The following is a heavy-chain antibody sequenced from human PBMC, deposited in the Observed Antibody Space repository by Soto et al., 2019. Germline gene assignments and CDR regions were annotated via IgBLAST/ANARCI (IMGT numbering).Heavy chain of an antibody. D-gene: IGHD3-10*01. V-gene: IGHV1-69*01. Sequence: QVQLVQSGAEVKKPGSSVKVSCKAAGGSFASYAITWLRQAPGQGLEWMGGIIPLFNTTTYAQKFQYRVTITADEATTTAYMQLSSLRSEDTAVYYCAREYSYGSGTYFDYWGQGTLVIVSS. J-gene: IGHJ4*02. CDR1: GGSFASYA. CDR3: AREYSYGSGTYFDY. CDR2: IIPLFNTT.